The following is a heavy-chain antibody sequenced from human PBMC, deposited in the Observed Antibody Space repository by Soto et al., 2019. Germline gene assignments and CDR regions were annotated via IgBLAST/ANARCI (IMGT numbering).Heavy chain of an antibody. CDR2: ISYDGNNK. CDR1: GFTFSNYA. Sequence: QVQLVESGGCVVQPGRSLRLSCAASGFTFSNYAMYWVRQAPGKGLEWVAVISYDGNNKYYADSVKGRFTISRDNSKNTLYLQMTSLRAEDTAVYYCARAGCDGGTCYTLVGLRYGMDVWGQGTTVTVSS. V-gene: IGHV3-30-3*01. J-gene: IGHJ6*02. D-gene: IGHD2-15*01. CDR3: ARAGCDGGTCYTLVGLRYGMDV.